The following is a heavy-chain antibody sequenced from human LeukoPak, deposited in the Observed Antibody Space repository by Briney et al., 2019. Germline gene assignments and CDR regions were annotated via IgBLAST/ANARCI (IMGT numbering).Heavy chain of an antibody. D-gene: IGHD6-13*01. J-gene: IGHJ4*02. CDR3: AKRNAAGTFDY. V-gene: IGHV3-74*01. CDR1: GFTFSSNW. Sequence: EPGGSLRLSCAASGFTFSSNWMHWVRQAPGKGLVWVSRINEDGRTTNYADSVKGRFTISRDNAKNTLDLQMNSLRAEDTAVYYCAKRNAAGTFDYWGQGTLVTVSS. CDR2: INEDGRTT.